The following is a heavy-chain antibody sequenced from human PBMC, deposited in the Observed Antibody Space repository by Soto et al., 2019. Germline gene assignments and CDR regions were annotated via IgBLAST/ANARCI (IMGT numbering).Heavy chain of an antibody. CDR2: IWYDGSNK. CDR1: GFTFSSYG. Sequence: QVQLVESGGGVVQPGRSLRLSCAASGFTFSSYGMHWVRQAPGKGLEWVAVIWYDGSNKYYADSVKGRFTISRDNSKNTLYLQMNSLRAEDTAVYYCARDEGDNGLDYWGQGTLVTVSS. J-gene: IGHJ4*02. CDR3: ARDEGDNGLDY. D-gene: IGHD3-16*01. V-gene: IGHV3-33*01.